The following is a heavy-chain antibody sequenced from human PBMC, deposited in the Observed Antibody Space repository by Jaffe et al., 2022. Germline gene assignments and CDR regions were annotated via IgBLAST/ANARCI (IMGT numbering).Heavy chain of an antibody. CDR2: IRYDGSNK. CDR3: AKEGYSSGWHVERDAFDI. V-gene: IGHV3-30*02. D-gene: IGHD6-19*01. Sequence: QVQLVESGGGVVQPGGSLRLSCAASGFTFSSYGMHWVRQAPGKGLEWVAFIRYDGSNKYYADSVKGRFTISRDNSKNTLYLQMNSLRAEDTAVYYCAKEGYSSGWHVERDAFDIWGQGTMVTVSS. J-gene: IGHJ3*02. CDR1: GFTFSSYG.